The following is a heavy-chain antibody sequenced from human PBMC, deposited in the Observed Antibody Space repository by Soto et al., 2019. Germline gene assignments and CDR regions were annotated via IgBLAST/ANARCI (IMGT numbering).Heavy chain of an antibody. V-gene: IGHV1-8*01. CDR2: MNPNSGNT. Sequence: ASVTVSCKASGYTITSYDINWVRQATGQGLEWMGWMNPNSGNTGYAQKFQGRVTMTRNTSISTAYMELSSLRSEDTAVYYCARGFRWGIAAAGSPPKFDYWGQGTLVTVSS. CDR3: ARGFRWGIAAAGSPPKFDY. D-gene: IGHD6-13*01. J-gene: IGHJ4*02. CDR1: GYTITSYD.